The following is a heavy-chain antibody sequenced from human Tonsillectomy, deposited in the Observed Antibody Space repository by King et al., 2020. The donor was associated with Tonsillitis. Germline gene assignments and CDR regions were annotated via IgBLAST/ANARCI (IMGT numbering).Heavy chain of an antibody. CDR2: SSTGDSVT. Sequence: VQLVESGAEVKKPGESLKISCKGSGYSFTSYWIGWVRQMPGKGLEWMGISSTGDSVTRYSPSFQGQVTISADKSISTAYLQWSSLKASDTAMYYCARTLVLKAFDIWGQGTMVTVSS. D-gene: IGHD2-2*01. J-gene: IGHJ3*02. CDR3: ARTLVLKAFDI. V-gene: IGHV5-51*03. CDR1: GYSFTSYW.